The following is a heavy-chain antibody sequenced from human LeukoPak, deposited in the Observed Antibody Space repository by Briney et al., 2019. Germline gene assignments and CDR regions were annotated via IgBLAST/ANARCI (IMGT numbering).Heavy chain of an antibody. V-gene: IGHV3-7*03. CDR1: GFTFSSHW. CDR2: IKQDGSEK. J-gene: IGHJ3*02. Sequence: GGALRLSCAASGFTFSSHWMSSVRQARGKGLEWVANIKQDGSEKYYVDSVKGRFTISRDNAKNSLYLQMNSLRAEDTAVYYCARDAVLLWFGEPRAFDIWGQGTMVTVSS. D-gene: IGHD3-10*01. CDR3: ARDAVLLWFGEPRAFDI.